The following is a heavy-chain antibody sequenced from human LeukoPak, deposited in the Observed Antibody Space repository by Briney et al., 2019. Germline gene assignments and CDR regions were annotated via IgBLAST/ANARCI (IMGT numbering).Heavy chain of an antibody. V-gene: IGHV3-49*03. D-gene: IGHD3-10*01. CDR3: TRDFGPKGSYYYGSGSYYNVGVAFDI. J-gene: IGHJ3*02. CDR1: GLTFSSYG. Sequence: GGSLRLSCVASGLTFSSYGMSWFRQAPGKGLEWVGFIRSKAYGGTTEYAASVKGRFTISRDDSKSIAYLQMNSLKTEDTAVYYCTRDFGPKGSYYYGSGSYYNVGVAFDIWGQGTMVTVSS. CDR2: IRSKAYGGTT.